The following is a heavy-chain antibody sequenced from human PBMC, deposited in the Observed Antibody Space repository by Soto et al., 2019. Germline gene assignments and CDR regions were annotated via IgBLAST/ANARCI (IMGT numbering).Heavy chain of an antibody. D-gene: IGHD3-9*01. V-gene: IGHV4-59*08. CDR3: ARRGFSCILTGYYKGGYYYYMDV. J-gene: IGHJ6*03. Sequence: QVQLQESGPGLVKPSETLSLTCTVSGGSISSYYWSWIRQPPGKGLEWIGYIYYSGSTNYNPSLKSRVTISVDTSKSQSSLQLSSVTGGDTAVYYCARRGFSCILTGYYKGGYYYYMDVWGKGTTVTVSS. CDR2: IYYSGST. CDR1: GGSISSYY.